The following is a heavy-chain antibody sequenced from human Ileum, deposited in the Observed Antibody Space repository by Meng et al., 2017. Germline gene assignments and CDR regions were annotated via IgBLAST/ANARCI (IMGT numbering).Heavy chain of an antibody. V-gene: IGHV4-4*02. J-gene: IGHJ5*01. D-gene: IGHD2-15*01. Sequence: QVQLQESGPGLVKPSGTLSLTCAVSGGSIGSRNWWSWVRQPPGKGLEWIGEIYESGSTNYNPSLKSRVTISLDRSKNHFSLKLNSVTAADTAVYYCANIVFNWFDSWGQGTLVTVSS. CDR3: ANIVFNWFDS. CDR1: GGSIGSRNW. CDR2: IYESGST.